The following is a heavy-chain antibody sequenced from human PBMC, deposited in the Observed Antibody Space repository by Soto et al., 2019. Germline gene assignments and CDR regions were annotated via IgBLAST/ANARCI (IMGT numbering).Heavy chain of an antibody. J-gene: IGHJ6*02. CDR2: IIPILGIA. CDR3: ARDLGFDILTGYPYYYYYAMDV. D-gene: IGHD3-9*01. V-gene: IGHV1-69*04. Sequence: GPSVKVSFKASGGTFSCYTISWVRQAPGQGLEWMGRIIPILGIANYAQKFQGRVTITGDASADTAYMELSSLRSEDTAVYFCARDLGFDILTGYPYYYYYAMDVWGQGTTVTVSS. CDR1: GGTFSCYT.